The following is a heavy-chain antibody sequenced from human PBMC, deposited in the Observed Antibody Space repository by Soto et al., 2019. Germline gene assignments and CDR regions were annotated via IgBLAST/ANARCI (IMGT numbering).Heavy chain of an antibody. D-gene: IGHD2-21*01. CDR1: GFTFSSYS. V-gene: IGHV3-30-3*01. J-gene: IGHJ4*02. Sequence: QVQLVESGGGVVQPGRSLRLSCAAYGFTFSSYSMHWVRQAPGKGLEWVAAMSYDGNSKYFADSVKGRFTISRDNSKNTLSLQINSLGAEDSAVYYCARGRTVRDHDDFDLWGQGTLVTVSS. CDR2: MSYDGNSK. CDR3: ARGRTVRDHDDFDL.